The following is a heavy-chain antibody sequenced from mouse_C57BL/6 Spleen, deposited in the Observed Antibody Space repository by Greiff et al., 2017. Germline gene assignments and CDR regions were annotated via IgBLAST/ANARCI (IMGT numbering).Heavy chain of an antibody. V-gene: IGHV5-9-1*02. D-gene: IGHD1-1*01. CDR1: GFTFSSYA. CDR3: TRDRGSSYWYFDV. CDR2: ISSGGDYI. J-gene: IGHJ1*03. Sequence: EVHLVESGEGLVKPGGSLKLSCAASGFTFSSYAMSWVRQTPEKRLEWVAYISSGGDYIYYADTVKGRFTISRDNARNTLYLQMSSLKSEDTAMYYYTRDRGSSYWYFDVWGTGTTVTVSS.